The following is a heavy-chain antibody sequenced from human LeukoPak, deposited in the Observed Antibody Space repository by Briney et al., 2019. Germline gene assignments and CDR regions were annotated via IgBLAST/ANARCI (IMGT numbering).Heavy chain of an antibody. CDR3: AKDRETTASGTFDY. Sequence: PGRSLRLSCAASGFTFRNYGMHCVRQAPGKGLECVAVISDDGSNKNYADSVRGRFTISRDNSNNTLYLQMNSLRAEDTAVYYCAKDRETTASGTFDYWGQGTLVTVSS. V-gene: IGHV3-30*18. J-gene: IGHJ4*02. D-gene: IGHD6-13*01. CDR2: ISDDGSNK. CDR1: GFTFRNYG.